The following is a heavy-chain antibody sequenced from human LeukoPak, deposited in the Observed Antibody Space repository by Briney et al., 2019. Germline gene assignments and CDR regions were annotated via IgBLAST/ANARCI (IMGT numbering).Heavy chain of an antibody. Sequence: TETLSLTCTVSGGSISISSYYWGWIRQPPGKGLEWIGSIYYSGSTYYNLSLKSRVTISVDTSKNQFSLKLSSVTAAETAVYYCARSPLWVHDYWGQGTLVTVSS. CDR2: IYYSGST. J-gene: IGHJ4*02. D-gene: IGHD3-16*01. CDR1: GGSISISSYY. CDR3: ARSPLWVHDY. V-gene: IGHV4-39*01.